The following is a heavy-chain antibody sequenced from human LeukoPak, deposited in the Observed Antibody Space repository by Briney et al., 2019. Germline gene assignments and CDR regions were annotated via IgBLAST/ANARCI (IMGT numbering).Heavy chain of an antibody. J-gene: IGHJ4*02. V-gene: IGHV3-30*18. CDR3: AKDEIGAVASLLDY. Sequence: PVRSLRLSCAASGFTFSSYGMYWVRQAPGKGLEWVAVISFDGSNKYYADSVRGRFTVSRDNSKDTLYLQMNSLRAEDTAVYYCAKDEIGAVASLLDYWGQGILVIVS. CDR1: GFTFSSYG. CDR2: ISFDGSNK. D-gene: IGHD6-19*01.